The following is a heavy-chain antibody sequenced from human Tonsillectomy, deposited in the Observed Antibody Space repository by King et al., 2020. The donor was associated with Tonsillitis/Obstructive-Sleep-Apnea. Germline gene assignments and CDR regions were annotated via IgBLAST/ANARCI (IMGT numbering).Heavy chain of an antibody. CDR1: GFSVRNYA. V-gene: IGHV3-23*04. CDR3: AKDHRSSGLPVFDD. J-gene: IGHJ4*02. D-gene: IGHD3-22*01. Sequence: QLVQSGGGLVQPGESLRLSCAASGFSVRNYAMSWVRQAPGKGLEWVASINNGGNAYYADSVEGRSTISRDISKNTMSLQMNSLRDQDTGVYFCAKDHRSSGLPVFDDWGQGVLVSVSS. CDR2: INNGGNA.